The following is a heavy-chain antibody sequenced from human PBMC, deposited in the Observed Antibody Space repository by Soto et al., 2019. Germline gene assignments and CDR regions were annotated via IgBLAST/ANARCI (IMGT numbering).Heavy chain of an antibody. Sequence: SXRLSCATSGFTFSSYGMHWVRQAPGKGLEWVAVIKYDGSEKNYADTAKGRFTISRDSSKNTLYLQMNSLRAEDTAVYYCARDVWDSSGYYLDYWGQGTLVTVSS. CDR1: GFTFSSYG. D-gene: IGHD3-22*01. J-gene: IGHJ4*02. V-gene: IGHV3-33*01. CDR2: IKYDGSEK. CDR3: ARDVWDSSGYYLDY.